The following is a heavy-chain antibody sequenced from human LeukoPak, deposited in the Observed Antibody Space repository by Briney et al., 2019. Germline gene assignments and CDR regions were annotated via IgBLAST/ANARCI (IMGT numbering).Heavy chain of an antibody. V-gene: IGHV3-21*01. CDR1: GFIFSSDT. CDR3: VREESGSL. D-gene: IGHD1-26*01. Sequence: PGGSLRLSCAASGFIFSSDTMSWVRQAPGKGLEWVSSIGSSSQYIYYAESVRGRFNISRDNAKNSLYLQLNSLRAEDTAVYYCVREESGSLWGRGTMVTVSS. J-gene: IGHJ3*01. CDR2: IGSSSQYI.